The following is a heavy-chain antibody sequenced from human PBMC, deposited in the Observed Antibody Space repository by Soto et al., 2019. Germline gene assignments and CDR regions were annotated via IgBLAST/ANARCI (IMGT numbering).Heavy chain of an antibody. J-gene: IGHJ4*02. D-gene: IGHD5-12*01. CDR3: ARDRWYSGYGFHLFDY. CDR1: GFTFSSYS. V-gene: IGHV3-21*01. CDR2: ISSSSSYI. Sequence: GGSLRLSCAASGFTFSSYSMNWVRQAPGKGLEWVSSISSSSSYIYYADSVKGRFTISRDNAKNSLYLQMNSLRAEDTAVYYCARDRWYSGYGFHLFDYWGQGTLVTVSS.